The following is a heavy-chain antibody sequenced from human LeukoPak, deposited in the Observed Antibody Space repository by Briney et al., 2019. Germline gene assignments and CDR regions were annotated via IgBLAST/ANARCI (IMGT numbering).Heavy chain of an antibody. Sequence: SETLSLTCTVSGGSISSYYWSWIRQPPGKGLEWIGYIYYSGSTSYNPSLKSRVTISVDTSKNQFSLKLSSVTAADTAVYYCARQVDYGSGSYYWFDPWGQGTLVTVSS. CDR1: GGSISSYY. J-gene: IGHJ5*02. CDR2: IYYSGST. D-gene: IGHD3-10*01. V-gene: IGHV4-59*08. CDR3: ARQVDYGSGSYYWFDP.